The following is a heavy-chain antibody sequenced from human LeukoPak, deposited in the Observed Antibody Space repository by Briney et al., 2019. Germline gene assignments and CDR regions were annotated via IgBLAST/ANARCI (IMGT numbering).Heavy chain of an antibody. D-gene: IGHD2-15*01. CDR1: GYSIKSGNY. Sequence: SETLSLTYIVSGYSIKSGNYWGWIRQPPGKGLEWIGSIYHSGFTYNNPSLKSRVTFSVDTSKNQFSLRLNSVTAADTAVYYCARESVVGNSFGSVDYWGQGTLVTVSS. J-gene: IGHJ4*02. CDR3: ARESVVGNSFGSVDY. V-gene: IGHV4-38-2*02. CDR2: IYHSGFT.